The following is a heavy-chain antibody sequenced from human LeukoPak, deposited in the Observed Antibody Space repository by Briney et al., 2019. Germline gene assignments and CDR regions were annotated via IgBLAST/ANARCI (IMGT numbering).Heavy chain of an antibody. J-gene: IGHJ5*02. CDR3: ARGQVPAARGYNWFDP. CDR2: INARGDT. CDR1: GWSFNDYY. D-gene: IGHD2-2*01. Sequence: PSETLSLTCAVYGWSFNDYYWNWIRQPPGKGLEWIGEINARGDTNFNPSLKSRVTISADTSKSQFSLRLTSMIAADTAVYYCARGQVPAARGYNWFDPWGQGTLVTVSS. V-gene: IGHV4-34*01.